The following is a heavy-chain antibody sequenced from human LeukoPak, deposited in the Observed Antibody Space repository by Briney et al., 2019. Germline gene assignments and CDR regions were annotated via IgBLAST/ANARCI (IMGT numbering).Heavy chain of an antibody. J-gene: IGHJ5*02. CDR2: IFYSGST. CDR1: GGSISSGGYY. V-gene: IGHV4-31*03. D-gene: IGHD2-2*01. CDR3: ARGSCSSSSCRHRPPPRTSDWFDP. Sequence: SETLSLTCTVSGGSISSGGYYWSWIRQHPGKGLEWIGYIFYSGSTYYNPSLKSRVTISVDTSKNQFSLKLSSVTAADTAVYYCARGSCSSSSCRHRPPPRTSDWFDPWGQGTLVTVSS.